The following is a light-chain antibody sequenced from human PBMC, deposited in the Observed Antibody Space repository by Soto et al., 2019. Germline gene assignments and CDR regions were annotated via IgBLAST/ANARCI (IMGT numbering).Light chain of an antibody. CDR2: DTN. J-gene: IGLJ2*01. V-gene: IGLV7-46*01. CDR3: WLSYSRTRTVV. Sequence: QPVVTQEPSLTVSPGGTVTLTCGSSTGAVTSGHYPYWFQQKPGQAPRTLIYDTNNKHSWTAARFSGSLLGGKAALTLSGAQPEDEADYHCWLSYSRTRTVVFGGGTKLTVL. CDR1: TGAVTSGHY.